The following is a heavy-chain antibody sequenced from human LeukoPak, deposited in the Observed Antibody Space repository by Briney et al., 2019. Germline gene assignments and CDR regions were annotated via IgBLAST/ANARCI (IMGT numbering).Heavy chain of an antibody. CDR2: INRDGTKT. D-gene: IGHD6-13*01. V-gene: IGHV3-7*01. J-gene: IGHJ5*02. Sequence: PGGSLRLSCAASGFTFTSFWMTWVRQSPGKGLEWVANINRDGTKTTYVDSVRGRFTISRDNAKSSLFLHMSSLRAEDTAVYCCATAPAAADSSWGQGTLVAVSS. CDR3: ATAPAAADSS. CDR1: GFTFTSFW.